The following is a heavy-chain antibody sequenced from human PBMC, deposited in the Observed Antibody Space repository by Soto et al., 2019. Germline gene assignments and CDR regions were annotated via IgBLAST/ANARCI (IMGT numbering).Heavy chain of an antibody. D-gene: IGHD5-18*01. CDR1: GGSISSGGYY. CDR3: AKDKKKNGYPEYYFHY. Sequence: QVQLQESGPGLVKPSQTLSLTCTVSGGSISSGGYYWSWIRQHPGKGLERIGYIYYSGSTYYNRSLKKLVTISVDTSKNHSSLKLSSVTAAKTAVYYCAKDKKKNGYPEYYFHYWGQGTLVTVST. J-gene: IGHJ4*02. CDR2: IYYSGST. V-gene: IGHV4-31*01.